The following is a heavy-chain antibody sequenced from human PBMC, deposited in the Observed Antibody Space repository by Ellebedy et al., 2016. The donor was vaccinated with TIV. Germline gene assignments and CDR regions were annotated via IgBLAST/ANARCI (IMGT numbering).Heavy chain of an antibody. CDR3: ASKRFGYSSTWYRGWYFDL. Sequence: PGGSLRLSCAASGFTVSSNYMSWVRQAPGKGLEWVSVIYSGGDTYYADSVKGRFTISRDNSNNTLYLQMNSLRAEDTAVDSCASKRFGYSSTWYRGWYFDLWGRGTLVTVSS. V-gene: IGHV3-53*01. D-gene: IGHD6-13*01. CDR2: IYSGGDT. CDR1: GFTVSSNY. J-gene: IGHJ2*01.